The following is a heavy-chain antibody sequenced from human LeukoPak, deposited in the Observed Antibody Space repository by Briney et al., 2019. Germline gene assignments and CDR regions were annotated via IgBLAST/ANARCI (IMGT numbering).Heavy chain of an antibody. Sequence: SVKVSCKASGVTFISYALSWVRQAPGQGLEWMGRIIPILGIANYAQKFQGRVTITADKSTSTAYMELSSLRSEDTAVYYCARVFPNTERLAHFDYWGQGTLVTVSS. V-gene: IGHV1-69*04. CDR3: ARVFPNTERLAHFDY. D-gene: IGHD2-21*01. J-gene: IGHJ4*02. CDR1: GVTFISYA. CDR2: IIPILGIA.